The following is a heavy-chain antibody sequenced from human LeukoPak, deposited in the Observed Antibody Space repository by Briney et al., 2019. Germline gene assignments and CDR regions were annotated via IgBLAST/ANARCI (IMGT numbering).Heavy chain of an antibody. CDR3: AIRAWGAAAGIPYY. CDR1: GYTFTSYD. V-gene: IGHV1-8*01. CDR2: MNPNSGNT. Sequence: ASVKVSCKASGYTFTSYDINWVRQATGQGLEWMGWMNPNSGNTGYAQKFQGRVTMTRNTSISTAYMELSSLRSEDTAVYYCAIRAWGAAAGIPYYWGQGTLVTVSS. D-gene: IGHD6-13*01. J-gene: IGHJ4*02.